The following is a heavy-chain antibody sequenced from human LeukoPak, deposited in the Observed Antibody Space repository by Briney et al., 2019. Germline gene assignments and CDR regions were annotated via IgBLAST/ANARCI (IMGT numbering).Heavy chain of an antibody. J-gene: IGHJ4*02. V-gene: IGHV6-1*01. D-gene: IGHD6-19*01. CDR2: TYYRSKWYN. CDR3: ARGKQWLVRLHYFDY. CDR1: GDSVSSNSAA. Sequence: SQTLSLTRAISGDSVSSNSAAWNWIRQSPSGGLEWLGRTYYRSKWYNDYAVSVKSRITINPDTSKNQFSLQLNSVTPEDTAVYYCARGKQWLVRLHYFDYWGQGTLVTVSS.